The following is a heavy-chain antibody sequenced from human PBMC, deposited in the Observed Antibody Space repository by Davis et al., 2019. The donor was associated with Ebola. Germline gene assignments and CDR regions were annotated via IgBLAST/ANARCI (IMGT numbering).Heavy chain of an antibody. V-gene: IGHV3-7*03. J-gene: IGHJ4*02. CDR3: AKARSSWTPFDY. Sequence: GGSLRLSCIASGFTFSNYGMSRVRQAPGKGLEWVANIKQDGSERYYVDSVKGRFTISRDNAKNSLYLQMNSLRVDDTAVYYCAKARSSWTPFDYWGQGTLVTVSS. CDR2: IKQDGSER. D-gene: IGHD6-13*01. CDR1: GFTFSNYG.